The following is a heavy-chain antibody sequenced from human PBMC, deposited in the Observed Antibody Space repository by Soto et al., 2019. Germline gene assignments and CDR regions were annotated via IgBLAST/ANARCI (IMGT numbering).Heavy chain of an antibody. D-gene: IGHD2-15*01. CDR2: ISSSSSYT. Sequence: AGGSLRLSCAASGFTFSDYYMSWIRQAPGKGLEWVSYISSSSSYTNYADSVKGRFTISRDNAKNSLYLQMNSLRDEDTAVYYCARDYCSGGSCYLENWFDPWGQGTLVTV. CDR1: GFTFSDYY. J-gene: IGHJ5*02. V-gene: IGHV3-11*06. CDR3: ARDYCSGGSCYLENWFDP.